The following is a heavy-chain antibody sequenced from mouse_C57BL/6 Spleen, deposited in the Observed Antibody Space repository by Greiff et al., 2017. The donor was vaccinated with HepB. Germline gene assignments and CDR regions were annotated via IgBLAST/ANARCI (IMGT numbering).Heavy chain of an antibody. CDR3: ARSGLLYPNYAMDY. V-gene: IGHV1-50*01. Sequence: QVQLQQPGAELVKPGASVKLSCKASGYTFTSYWMQWVKQRPGQGLEWIGEIDPSDSYTNYNQKFKGKATLTVDTSSSTAYMQLSSLTSEDSAVYYCARSGLLYPNYAMDYWGQGTSVTVSS. J-gene: IGHJ4*01. CDR1: GYTFTSYW. D-gene: IGHD2-12*01. CDR2: IDPSDSYT.